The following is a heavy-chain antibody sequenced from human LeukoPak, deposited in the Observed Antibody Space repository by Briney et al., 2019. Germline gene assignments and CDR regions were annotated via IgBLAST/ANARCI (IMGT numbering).Heavy chain of an antibody. Sequence: GAAGKVSCKAAGYTFTSYDINWVRQATGQGLEWRGGMNPNSGNTGSAQTFQGRVTMTRNTSISTAYMALSSLRSEDTAVYSCPRGPYGGGGYGWFDPWGQGTLVTAPS. CDR3: PRGPYGGGGYGWFDP. J-gene: IGHJ5*02. D-gene: IGHD5-12*01. CDR1: GYTFTSYD. CDR2: MNPNSGNT. V-gene: IGHV1-8*01.